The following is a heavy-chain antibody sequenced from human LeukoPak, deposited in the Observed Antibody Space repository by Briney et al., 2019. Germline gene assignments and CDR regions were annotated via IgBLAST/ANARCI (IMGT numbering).Heavy chain of an antibody. CDR3: AKVGSGYYYFDY. D-gene: IGHD5-12*01. V-gene: IGHV4-30-2*01. Sequence: SETLSLTCAVSGGSISSGGYSWSWIRQPPGKGLEWIGYIYHSGSTYYNPSLKSRVTISVDRSKNQFSLKLSSVTADATAVYYCAKVGSGYYYFDYCGQGTLVTVSS. CDR2: IYHSGST. CDR1: GGSISSGGYS. J-gene: IGHJ4*02.